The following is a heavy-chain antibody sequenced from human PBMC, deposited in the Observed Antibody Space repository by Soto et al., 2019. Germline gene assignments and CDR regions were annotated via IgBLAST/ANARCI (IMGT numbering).Heavy chain of an antibody. CDR2: INPSGVTT. D-gene: IGHD6-19*01. CDR3: ARDIYSAVWYYNYPPSNNWFDP. Sequence: QVQLVQSGGEVKKPGASVKISCKAAGYTFANYYIHWVRQAPGHGLEWVGIINPSGVTTLYAQKFQGRVTMTSDTSTSTVYMEVTSLRPEDTAVYFCARDIYSAVWYYNYPPSNNWFDPWGQGTLVTVSS. J-gene: IGHJ5*02. CDR1: GYTFANYY. V-gene: IGHV1-46*01.